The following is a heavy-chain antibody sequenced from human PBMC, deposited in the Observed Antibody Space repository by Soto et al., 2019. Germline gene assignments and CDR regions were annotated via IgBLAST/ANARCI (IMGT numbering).Heavy chain of an antibody. V-gene: IGHV5-51*01. CDR2: IYPGDSDT. D-gene: IGHD5-18*01. CDR3: ARQGLILDTAMVDEYYYYYMDV. J-gene: IGHJ6*03. CDR1: GYSFTSYW. Sequence: GESLKISCKGSGYSFTSYWIGWVRQMPGKGLEWMGIIYPGDSDTRYSPSFQGQVTISADKSISTAYLQWSSLKASDTAMYYCARQGLILDTAMVDEYYYYYMDVWGKGTTVTVSS.